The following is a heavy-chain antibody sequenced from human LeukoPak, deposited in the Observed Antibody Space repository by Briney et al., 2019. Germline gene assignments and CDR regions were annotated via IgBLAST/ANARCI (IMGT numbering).Heavy chain of an antibody. V-gene: IGHV3-23*01. CDR1: RFTFSSYD. CDR3: AKDQGRNYYDSSEFDY. CDR2: ISGSGGST. Sequence: GGSLRLSCAASRFTFSSYDMTWVRQAPGKGLEWVSAISGSGGSTYYADSVKGRFTISRDNSKNTPYLQMNSLRAEDTAVYYCAKDQGRNYYDSSEFDYWGQGTLVTVSS. D-gene: IGHD3-22*01. J-gene: IGHJ4*02.